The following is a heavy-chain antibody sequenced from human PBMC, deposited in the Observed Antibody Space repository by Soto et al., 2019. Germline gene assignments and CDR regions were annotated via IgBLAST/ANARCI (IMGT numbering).Heavy chain of an antibody. D-gene: IGHD3-16*02. CDR1: GFTFTSYA. Sequence: QVQLVESGGSVVQPARSLRLSCEASGFTFTSYAMHWVRQAPGKGLEWVAVISYDGINEYYADSVKGRFTISRDNAKNTLFLQMSSLRVEDTAVYYCARDRLRLVELSLIGYFDYWGQGTLVTVSS. V-gene: IGHV3-30*15. J-gene: IGHJ4*02. CDR2: ISYDGINE. CDR3: ARDRLRLVELSLIGYFDY.